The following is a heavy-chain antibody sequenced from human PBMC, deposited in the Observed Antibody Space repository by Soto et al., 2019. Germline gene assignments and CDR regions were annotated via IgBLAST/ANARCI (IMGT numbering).Heavy chain of an antibody. V-gene: IGHV1-2*02. J-gene: IGHJ5*02. CDR2: VNPNSGGT. D-gene: IGHD1-26*01. CDR1: GDTFSGYF. Sequence: ASVKVSCKASGDTFSGYFFLWVRQAPGQGLEWVGSVNPNSGGTYYAQKYRGRVTMTWSASISTAYMDLWNLRSDDTAVYYCAQGSSRITVSWGQGTLVTVSS. CDR3: AQGSSRITVS.